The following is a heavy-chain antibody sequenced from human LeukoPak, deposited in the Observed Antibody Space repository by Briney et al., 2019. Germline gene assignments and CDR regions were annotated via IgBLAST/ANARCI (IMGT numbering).Heavy chain of an antibody. J-gene: IGHJ4*02. CDR3: ASGADYSNYYFNY. CDR2: IYDSGST. V-gene: IGHV4-59*01. CDR1: GGSMSSYY. Sequence: PSETLSLTCTVSGGSMSSYYWSWIRQPPGKGLEWIGYIYDSGSTNYNPSLKSRVTISVDTSRNQFSLRLSSVTAADTAVYYCASGADYSNYYFNYWGQGTLVTVSS. D-gene: IGHD4-11*01.